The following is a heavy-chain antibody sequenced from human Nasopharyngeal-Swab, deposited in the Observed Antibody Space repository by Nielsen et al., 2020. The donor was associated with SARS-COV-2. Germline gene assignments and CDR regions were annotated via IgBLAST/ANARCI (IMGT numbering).Heavy chain of an antibody. CDR2: ISWNSGSI. CDR3: AKDKDYYDSSGYYGGFDY. J-gene: IGHJ4*02. Sequence: SLKISCAASGFTFSSYWMHWVRQAPGKGLEWVSGISWNSGSIGYADSVKGRFTISRDNAKNSLYLQMNSLRAEDTALYYCAKDKDYYDSSGYYGGFDYWGQGTLVTVSS. V-gene: IGHV3-9*01. CDR1: GFTFSSYW. D-gene: IGHD3-22*01.